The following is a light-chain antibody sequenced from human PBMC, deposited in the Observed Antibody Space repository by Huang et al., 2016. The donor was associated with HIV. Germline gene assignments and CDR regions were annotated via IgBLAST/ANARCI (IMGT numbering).Light chain of an antibody. J-gene: IGKJ1*01. Sequence: DIQMTQSPSSLSASVGERVTITCRASQGIGNSLAWYQQKPEKAPRLLLYATSRLESGVPSGFSGSGSGTHYTLTISTLQPEDIASYYCQQYHGIPWTFGQGTKVEIK. CDR3: QQYHGIPWT. V-gene: IGKV1-NL1*01. CDR1: QGIGNS. CDR2: ATS.